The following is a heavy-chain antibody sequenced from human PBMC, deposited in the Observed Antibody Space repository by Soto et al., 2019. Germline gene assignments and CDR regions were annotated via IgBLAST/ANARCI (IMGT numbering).Heavy chain of an antibody. CDR3: ARLEGLATISYYFDF. CDR1: DDSINSDKYY. D-gene: IGHD3-9*01. Sequence: PSETLSLTCSVSDDSINSDKYYWGWIRQPPGKGLEWIGSIYYRGNAYYNPSLRTRVTISLDKSKSQFSLKLNSVTAADSAVYFCARLEGLATISYYFDFWGPGALVTSPQ. J-gene: IGHJ4*02. CDR2: IYYRGNA. V-gene: IGHV4-39*01.